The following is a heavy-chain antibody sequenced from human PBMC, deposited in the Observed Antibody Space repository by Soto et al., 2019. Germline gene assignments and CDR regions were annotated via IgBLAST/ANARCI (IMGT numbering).Heavy chain of an antibody. CDR1: GFTFSSYA. V-gene: IGHV3-23*01. Sequence: EVQLLESGVGLVQPGGSLRLACAASGFTFSSYAISWVRQAQGKGLEWVSAISVSGGSTYNADAVTGRFTISRDNSKNTLYLQMNSLRAEDTAVDYCAKESPNWELLLDYWCQGALVIVSS. CDR2: ISVSGGST. D-gene: IGHD1-26*01. CDR3: AKESPNWELLLDY. J-gene: IGHJ4*02.